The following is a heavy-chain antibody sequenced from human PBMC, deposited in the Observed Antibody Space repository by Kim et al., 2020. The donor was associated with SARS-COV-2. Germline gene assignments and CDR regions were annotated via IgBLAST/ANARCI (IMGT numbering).Heavy chain of an antibody. J-gene: IGHJ4*02. CDR3: AREYYDYVWGSYRYTLPGY. CDR1: GFTFSSYA. Sequence: GGSLRLSCAASGFTFSSYAMHWVRQAPGKGLEWVAVISYDGSNKYYADSVKGRFTISRDNSKNSLYLQMNSLRAEDTAVYYCAREYYDYVWGSYRYTLPGYWGQGTLVTVSS. D-gene: IGHD3-16*02. CDR2: ISYDGSNK. V-gene: IGHV3-30*04.